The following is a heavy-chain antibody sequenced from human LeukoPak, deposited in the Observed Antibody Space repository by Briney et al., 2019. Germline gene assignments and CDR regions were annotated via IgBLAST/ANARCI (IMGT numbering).Heavy chain of an antibody. Sequence: PGGSLRLSCAASGLTFSNYGMHWVRQAPGKGLEWVSHINTDGSSTNYADSVKGRFTISRDNAKNTLYLQMNSLRAEDTAVYYCARTPYTSSWYGWFDPWGQGILVTVSS. J-gene: IGHJ5*02. CDR3: ARTPYTSSWYGWFDP. V-gene: IGHV3-74*01. CDR1: GLTFSNYG. D-gene: IGHD6-13*01. CDR2: INTDGSST.